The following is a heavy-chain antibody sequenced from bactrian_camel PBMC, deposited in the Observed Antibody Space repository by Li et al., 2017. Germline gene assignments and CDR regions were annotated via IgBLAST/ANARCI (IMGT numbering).Heavy chain of an antibody. Sequence: HVQLVESGGGSVQAGGSLTLSCVASAYESMTCLGWFRQAPGKGLEWVSSIDIDGGTTYYADSVKGRFTISRDNAKNTLYLQMNALKPEDTAVYYCAARRTDRPDCVRYAYNSWGQGTQVTVS. J-gene: IGHJ4*01. D-gene: IGHD3*01. CDR3: AARRTDRPDCVRYAYNS. V-gene: IGHV3S1*01. CDR1: AYESMTC. CDR2: IDIDGGTT.